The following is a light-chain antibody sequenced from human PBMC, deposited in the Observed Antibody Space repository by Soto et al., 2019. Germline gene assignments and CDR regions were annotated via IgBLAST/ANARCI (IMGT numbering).Light chain of an antibody. CDR1: SSNIGSNY. CDR3: AAWDARLSGSYV. J-gene: IGLJ1*01. V-gene: IGLV1-47*01. Sequence: QSVLAQPPAASETPWQRVTYSCSGSSSNIGSNYVYWYQQLPGTAPKLLIYRNNQRPSGVPDRFSGSKSGTSASLAISGLRSEDEADYYCAAWDARLSGSYVFGTGTKVTV. CDR2: RNN.